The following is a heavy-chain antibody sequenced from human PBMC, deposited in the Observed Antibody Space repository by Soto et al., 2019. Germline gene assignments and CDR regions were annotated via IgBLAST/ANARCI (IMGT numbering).Heavy chain of an antibody. CDR2: INPNSGGT. J-gene: IGHJ3*02. CDR1: GYTFTGYY. CDR3: ATGPDGAFDI. V-gene: IGHV1-2*04. Sequence: ASVKVSCKASGYTFTGYYMHWVRQAPGQGLEWMGWINPNSGGTNYAQKFQGWVTMTRDTSTDTAYMELSSLRSEDTAVYYCATGPDGAFDIWGQGTMVTVSS.